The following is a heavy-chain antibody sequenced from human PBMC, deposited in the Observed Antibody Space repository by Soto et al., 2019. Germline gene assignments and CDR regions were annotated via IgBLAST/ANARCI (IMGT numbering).Heavy chain of an antibody. Sequence: QVQLVQSGAEVKKPGASVKVSCKASGYTFTSYDINWVRQATGQGLEWMGWMNPNSGNTGYVQKFQGRVTMTRNTSISTAYMELSSLRSEDTAVYYCARAEGLYTAMGSDYYGMDVWGQGTTVTVSS. V-gene: IGHV1-8*01. CDR2: MNPNSGNT. J-gene: IGHJ6*02. D-gene: IGHD5-18*01. CDR3: ARAEGLYTAMGSDYYGMDV. CDR1: GYTFTSYD.